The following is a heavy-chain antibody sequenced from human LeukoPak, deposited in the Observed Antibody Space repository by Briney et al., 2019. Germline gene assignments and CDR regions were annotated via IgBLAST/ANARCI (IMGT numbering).Heavy chain of an antibody. CDR1: EFTFSNFW. J-gene: IGHJ4*02. CDR2: IKPDGSET. Sequence: PGGSLRLSCAASEFTFSNFWMSWVRQAPGKGLEWVANIKPDGSETYYVDPVKGRFTISRDNAKNFLYLQMNSLRGEDTAVYHCGGFGYEAAVDLWGQGTLVTVSS. D-gene: IGHD6-13*01. V-gene: IGHV3-7*01. CDR3: GGFGYEAAVDL.